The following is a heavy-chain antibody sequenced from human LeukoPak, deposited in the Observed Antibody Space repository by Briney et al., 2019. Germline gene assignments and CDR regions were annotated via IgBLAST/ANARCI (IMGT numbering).Heavy chain of an antibody. V-gene: IGHV3-74*01. J-gene: IGHJ3*02. CDR1: GFTFSSYW. Sequence: GGSVRLSCAASGFTFSSYWMHWVRDAPGKGLVWVSRINSDGSSTSYADSVKGRFTTSRDNASNTLYLQMNSLRAEDTAVYYCARDVPMVRSWLLDIWGQGTMVTVSS. CDR2: INSDGSST. CDR3: ARDVPMVRSWLLDI. D-gene: IGHD3-10*01.